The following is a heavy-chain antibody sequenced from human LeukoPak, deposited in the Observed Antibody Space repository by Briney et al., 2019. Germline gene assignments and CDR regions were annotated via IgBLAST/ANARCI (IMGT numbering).Heavy chain of an antibody. J-gene: IGHJ4*02. Sequence: PSETLSLTCAVSGGSISSGGYSWSWIRQPPGKGLEWIGYIYHSGSTYYNPSLKSRVTISVDTSKNQFSLKLSSVTAADTAVYYCAREGDCSSTSCYLYWGQGTLVTVSS. CDR3: AREGDCSSTSCYLY. CDR2: IYHSGST. D-gene: IGHD2-2*01. V-gene: IGHV4-30-2*05. CDR1: GGSISSGGYS.